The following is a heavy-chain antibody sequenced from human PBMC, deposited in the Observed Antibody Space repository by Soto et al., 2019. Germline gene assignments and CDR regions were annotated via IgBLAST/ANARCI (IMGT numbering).Heavy chain of an antibody. J-gene: IGHJ4*02. V-gene: IGHV3-23*01. CDR2: ISGSGTTT. Sequence: EVQLLESGGGLVQPGGSLRLSCAASGFTFSKYAMSWVRQAPGKGLEWVSAISGSGTTTYSADSVRGRFTISRDNSNNMLYLQMNSPSPEDTALYYCVIFFVETGGSSGWPWFLDSWGQGTLVTVSS. CDR1: GFTFSKYA. D-gene: IGHD6-25*01. CDR3: VIFFVETGGSSGWPWFLDS.